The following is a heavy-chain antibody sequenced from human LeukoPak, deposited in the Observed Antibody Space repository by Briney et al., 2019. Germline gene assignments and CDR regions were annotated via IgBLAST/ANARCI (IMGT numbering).Heavy chain of an antibody. CDR2: IRSKANSYAT. J-gene: IGHJ4*02. V-gene: IGHV3-73*01. D-gene: IGHD4-17*01. Sequence: QPGGSLRLSCAASGFTFSGSAMHWVRQASGKGLEWVGRIRSKANSYATAYAASVKGRFTISRDDSKNTAYLQMNSLKTEDTAVYYCAKGTSYGDYLSHWGQGTLVTVSS. CDR3: AKGTSYGDYLSH. CDR1: GFTFSGSA.